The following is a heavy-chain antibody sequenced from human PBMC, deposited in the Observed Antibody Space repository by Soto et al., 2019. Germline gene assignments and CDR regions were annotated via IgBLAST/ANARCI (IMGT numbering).Heavy chain of an antibody. D-gene: IGHD1-26*01. Sequence: QVPLVQSGAELKKPGSSVKVSCEASGDTSTIYTITWVRQAPGQGLTWLGRIVPLLGIPNYARNFQDRLTITADQSKGTAYMELSSPRFEDTALYNCATEKYGAGRVGVDAWGQGTQVTVPS. CDR2: IVPLLGIP. CDR1: GDTSTIYT. CDR3: ATEKYGAGRVGVDA. V-gene: IGHV1-69*08. J-gene: IGHJ5*02.